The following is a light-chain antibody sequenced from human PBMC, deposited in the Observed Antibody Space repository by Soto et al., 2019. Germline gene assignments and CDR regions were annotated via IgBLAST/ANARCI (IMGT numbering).Light chain of an antibody. Sequence: DIQITQSPSTLSASVGDRVTITCRASQSISSWLAWYQQKPGKAPKLPIYKASSLESGVPSRFSGSGSGTEFTLTISSLQPDDFATYYCQQYNSYSLWTFGQGTKVDIK. CDR2: KAS. J-gene: IGKJ1*01. V-gene: IGKV1-5*03. CDR1: QSISSW. CDR3: QQYNSYSLWT.